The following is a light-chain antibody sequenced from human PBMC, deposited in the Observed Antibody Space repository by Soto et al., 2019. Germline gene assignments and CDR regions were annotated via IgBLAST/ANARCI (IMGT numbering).Light chain of an antibody. CDR2: DAS. J-gene: IGKJ3*01. CDR3: QQYDTLRVT. V-gene: IGKV1-33*01. CDR1: QDITNY. Sequence: DIQMTQSPSSLSASVGDRVTITCQASQDITNYLNWYQQKPGKAPNLLIYDASNLETWVPSRFSGSGSWTHFTFTISCLQPVDIATYYCQQYDTLRVTFGPGTKVDIK.